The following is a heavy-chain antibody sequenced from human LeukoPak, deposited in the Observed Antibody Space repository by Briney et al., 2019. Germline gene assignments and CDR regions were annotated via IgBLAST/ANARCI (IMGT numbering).Heavy chain of an antibody. J-gene: IGHJ4*02. V-gene: IGHV3-21*01. CDR3: ARILAYYDFWSGYLDY. Sequence: PGGSLRLSRAASGLTFSSYSMNWVRQARGKGRDWVSSISSSSSYIYYADSVKGRFTISRDNAKNSLYLQMNSLRAEDTAVYDCARILAYYDFWSGYLDYWGQGTLVTVSS. D-gene: IGHD3-3*01. CDR2: ISSSSSYI. CDR1: GLTFSSYS.